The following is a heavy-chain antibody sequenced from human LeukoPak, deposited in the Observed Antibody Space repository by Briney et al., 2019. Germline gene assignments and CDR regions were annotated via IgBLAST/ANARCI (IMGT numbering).Heavy chain of an antibody. CDR1: GFTVSSNY. D-gene: IGHD4-17*01. CDR3: ARDLARYGDYVGY. J-gene: IGHJ4*02. CDR2: IYSGGST. V-gene: IGHV3-53*01. Sequence: PGGSLRLSCAASGFTVSSNYMSWVRQAAGKGLEWVSVIYSGGSTYYADSVKGRFTISRDNSKNTLYLQMNSLRAEDTAVYYCARDLARYGDYVGYWGQGTLVTVSS.